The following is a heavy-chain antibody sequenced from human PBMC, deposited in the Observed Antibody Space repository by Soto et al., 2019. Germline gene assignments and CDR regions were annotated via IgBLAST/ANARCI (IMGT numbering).Heavy chain of an antibody. V-gene: IGHV3-11*06. J-gene: IGHJ6*04. Sequence: QVQLVESGGGLAKPGGSLRLSCAASGFTFSDYYMSWIRQAPGKGLEWLSYISSSSSYTNYADSVEGRFTVSRDNAEKSLYLQMNNLGAEDTAVYYCARVPYFYSSGTDYGMDVWGKGTTVTVSS. CDR3: ARVPYFYSSGTDYGMDV. CDR2: ISSSSSYT. CDR1: GFTFSDYY. D-gene: IGHD3-10*01.